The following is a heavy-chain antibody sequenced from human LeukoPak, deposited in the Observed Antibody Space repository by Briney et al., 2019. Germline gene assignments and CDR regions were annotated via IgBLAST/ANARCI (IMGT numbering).Heavy chain of an antibody. D-gene: IGHD3-3*02. CDR2: IQQDGSEK. CDR3: ARVSHFWSGVDY. V-gene: IGHV3-7*01. Sequence: GGSLRLSCAASGFTFSTYWMSWVRQAPGKGLEWVANIQQDGSEKYYVDSVKGRFTISRDNAKNSLYLQMNSLTAEDTAVYYCARVSHFWSGVDYWGQGPLVTVSS. CDR1: GFTFSTYW. J-gene: IGHJ4*02.